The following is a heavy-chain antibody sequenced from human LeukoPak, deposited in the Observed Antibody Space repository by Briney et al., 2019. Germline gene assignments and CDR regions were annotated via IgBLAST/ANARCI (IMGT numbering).Heavy chain of an antibody. J-gene: IGHJ5*02. CDR2: INPNSGGT. Sequence: ASVKVCCKASGYTFTGYYMHWVRQAPGQGLEWMGWINPNSGGTNYAQKFQGRVTMTRDTSISTAYMELSRLRSDDTAVYYCARKYQLPRRDWFDPWGQGTLVTVSS. CDR3: ARKYQLPRRDWFDP. CDR1: GYTFTGYY. V-gene: IGHV1-2*02. D-gene: IGHD2-2*01.